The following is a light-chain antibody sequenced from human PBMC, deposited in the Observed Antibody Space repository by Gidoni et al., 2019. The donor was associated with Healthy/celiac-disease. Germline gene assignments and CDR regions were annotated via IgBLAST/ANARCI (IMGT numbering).Light chain of an antibody. V-gene: IGKV1-39*01. CDR3: QQSYSTRWT. CDR2: AAS. CDR1: QSISSY. Sequence: DIQMTQSPSSLSASVGDRVTITCRASQSISSYLNWYQQKPGKAPKLLIYAASSLQSGVPSRFSGSGSWTDFTLTISSLQPEDFATYYCQQSYSTRWTFXQXTKVEIK. J-gene: IGKJ1*01.